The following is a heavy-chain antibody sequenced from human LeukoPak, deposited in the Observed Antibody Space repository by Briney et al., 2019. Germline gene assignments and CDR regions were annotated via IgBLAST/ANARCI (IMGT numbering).Heavy chain of an antibody. V-gene: IGHV3-30-3*01. D-gene: IGHD3-10*01. CDR1: GFTFRNYV. Sequence: GGSLGLSCAASGFTFRNYVIHWVRQAPGKGLEWVAVTSSDLNVKLYADSVKGRFTISRDNAKNTLYLQMSSLRAEDTAVYYCARDRGPRTGFMVREAYDYWGQGTLVTVSS. CDR2: TSSDLNVK. CDR3: ARDRGPRTGFMVREAYDY. J-gene: IGHJ4*02.